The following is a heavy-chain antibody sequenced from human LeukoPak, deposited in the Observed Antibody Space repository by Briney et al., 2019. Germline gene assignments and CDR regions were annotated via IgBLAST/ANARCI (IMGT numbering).Heavy chain of an antibody. Sequence: GGSLRLSCAASGFTFSTYSMNWVRQAPGKGLEWVSYIGRSSSPIYYADSEKGRFTISRDNAKNSLYLQMNGLRAEDTAVYYCARGPSSQFRTDYWGQGTLVTVSS. CDR2: IGRSSSPI. J-gene: IGHJ4*02. CDR3: ARGPSSQFRTDY. CDR1: GFTFSTYS. V-gene: IGHV3-48*01. D-gene: IGHD2-2*01.